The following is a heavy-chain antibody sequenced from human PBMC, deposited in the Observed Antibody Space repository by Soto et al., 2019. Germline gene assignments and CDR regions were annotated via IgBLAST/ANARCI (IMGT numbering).Heavy chain of an antibody. D-gene: IGHD6-19*01. V-gene: IGHV3-20*01. J-gene: IGHJ3*02. CDR1: GFTFDDYG. CDR2: INWNGGST. Sequence: SGGSLRLSCAASGFTFDDYGMSWVRQAPGKGLEWVSGINWNGGSTGYADSVKGRFTISRDNAKNSLYLQMNSLRAEDTALYHCARAVAGQNDAFDIWGQGTMVTVSS. CDR3: ARAVAGQNDAFDI.